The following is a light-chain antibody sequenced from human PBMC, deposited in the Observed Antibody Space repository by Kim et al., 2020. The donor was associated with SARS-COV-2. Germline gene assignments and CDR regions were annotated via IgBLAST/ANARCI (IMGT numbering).Light chain of an antibody. CDR2: GKN. CDR3: NSRDSNDNVV. V-gene: IGLV3-19*01. J-gene: IGLJ2*01. Sequence: SSELTQDPAVSVALGQTVRITCQGDSLRSYYATWYQQKPGQAPILVIYGKNNRPSGIPYRFSGSSSGNTASLTITGTQAGDEAAYYCNSRDSNDNVVFGG. CDR1: SLRSYY.